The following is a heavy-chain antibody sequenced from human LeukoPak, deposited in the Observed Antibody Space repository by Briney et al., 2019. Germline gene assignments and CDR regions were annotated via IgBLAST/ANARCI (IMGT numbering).Heavy chain of an antibody. D-gene: IGHD2-15*01. CDR2: ISYDGSNK. Sequence: GGSLRLSCAASGFTFSSYGMHWVRQAPGKGLEWVAVISYDGSNKYYADSVKGRFTISRDNSKNTLYLQMNSLRAEDTAIYYCAKNGDRGAYCSGGSCYPYFYYYMDVWGKGTTVTISS. CDR1: GFTFSSYG. CDR3: AKNGDRGAYCSGGSCYPYFYYYMDV. J-gene: IGHJ6*03. V-gene: IGHV3-30*18.